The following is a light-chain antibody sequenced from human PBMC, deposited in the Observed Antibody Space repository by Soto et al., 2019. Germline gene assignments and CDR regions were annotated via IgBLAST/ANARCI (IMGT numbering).Light chain of an antibody. Sequence: QSVLTHPASVSRSLGQSITISCSGTSSDAGAYNYVSWYQQYPGKAPKLMIYHVTDRPSGVSNRFSGSKSGNTASLTISGLQAEDEADYYCCSYTTSNTFVFGTGTKVTVL. V-gene: IGLV2-14*01. CDR2: HVT. CDR1: SSDAGAYNY. CDR3: CSYTTSNTFV. J-gene: IGLJ1*01.